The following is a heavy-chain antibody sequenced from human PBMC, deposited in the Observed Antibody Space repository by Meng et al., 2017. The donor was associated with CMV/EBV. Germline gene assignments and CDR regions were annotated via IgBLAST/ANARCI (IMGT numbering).Heavy chain of an antibody. Sequence: SVKVSCKASGGTFSSYAISWVRQAPGQGLEWMGGIIPIFGTANYAQKFQGRVTITTDESTSTAYMELSSLRSEDTAVYYCAKDMKYYDFWSGYPDAFDIWGQGTMVTVSS. J-gene: IGHJ3*02. D-gene: IGHD3-3*01. CDR2: IIPIFGTA. V-gene: IGHV1-69*05. CDR3: AKDMKYYDFWSGYPDAFDI. CDR1: GGTFSSYA.